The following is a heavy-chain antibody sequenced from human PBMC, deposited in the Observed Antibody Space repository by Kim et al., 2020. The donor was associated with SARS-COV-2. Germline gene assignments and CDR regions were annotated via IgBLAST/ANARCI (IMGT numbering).Heavy chain of an antibody. CDR3: AKNSEMATITDWFDP. V-gene: IGHV3-43*01. D-gene: IGHD5-12*01. J-gene: IGHJ5*02. Sequence: ADSVKGRFTISRDNSKNSLYLQMNSLRTEDTALYYCAKNSEMATITDWFDPWGQGTLVTVSS.